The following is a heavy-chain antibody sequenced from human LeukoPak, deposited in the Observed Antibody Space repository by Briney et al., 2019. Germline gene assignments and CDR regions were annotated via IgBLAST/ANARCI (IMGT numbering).Heavy chain of an antibody. J-gene: IGHJ4*02. D-gene: IGHD4-23*01. Sequence: SQTLSLTCAISGDSVSSNSAAWNWIRQSPSRRLEWLGRTYYRSKWYNDYAISVKSRISINADTSKNQFSLQLNSVTPEDTAVYYCVRDRRSSGYYGGVDYWGQGTLVTVSS. CDR2: TYYRSKWYN. CDR3: VRDRRSSGYYGGVDY. V-gene: IGHV6-1*01. CDR1: GDSVSSNSAA.